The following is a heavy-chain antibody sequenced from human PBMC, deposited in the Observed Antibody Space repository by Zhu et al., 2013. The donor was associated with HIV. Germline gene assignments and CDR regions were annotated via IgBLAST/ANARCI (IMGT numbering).Heavy chain of an antibody. J-gene: IGHJ4*02. V-gene: IGHV1-2*02. CDR1: GNTFTSYY. CDR2: ISPNSDRT. D-gene: IGHD5-12*01. CDR3: AKDNSGSLDY. Sequence: QVQLVQSGAEVKKPGASVKVSCKASGNTFTSYYLHWVRQAPGQGLEWLGWISPNSDRTEYAVKLQGRVTMTTDTSTTTAYMELSSLRSDDTGIYYCAKDNSGSLDYWGPGTLVTVSS.